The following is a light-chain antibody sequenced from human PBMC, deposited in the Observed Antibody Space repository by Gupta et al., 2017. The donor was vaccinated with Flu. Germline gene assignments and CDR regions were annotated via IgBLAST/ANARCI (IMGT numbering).Light chain of an antibody. V-gene: IGLV1-40*01. J-gene: IGLJ1*01. CDR3: QSYDSSLSAYV. CDR1: SSNIGAGYD. CDR2: ANN. Sequence: QSVLPQPSTVSGAPGQRVTISCTGSSSNIGAGYDVNWYQHLPGTAPKLLIYANNDRPSGVPDRFSGSKSGISASLAITGLQAEDEADFYCQSYDSSLSAYVFGAGTKVTVL.